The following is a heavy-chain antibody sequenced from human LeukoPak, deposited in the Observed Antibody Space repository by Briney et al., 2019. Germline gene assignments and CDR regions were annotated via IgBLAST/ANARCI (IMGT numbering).Heavy chain of an antibody. CDR3: ARGRYSTRAFDP. CDR1: GGTFSSYA. J-gene: IGHJ5*02. D-gene: IGHD2-21*01. Sequence: ASVKVSCKASGGTFSSYAISWVRQAPGQGLEWMGWISAYNGNTNYAQKLQGRVTMTTDTSTSTAYMELRSLRSDDTAVYYCARGRYSTRAFDPWGQGTLVTVSS. CDR2: ISAYNGNT. V-gene: IGHV1-18*01.